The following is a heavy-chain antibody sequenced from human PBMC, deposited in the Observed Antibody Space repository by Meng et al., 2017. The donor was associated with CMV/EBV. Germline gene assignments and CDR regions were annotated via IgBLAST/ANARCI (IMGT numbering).Heavy chain of an antibody. D-gene: IGHD2-15*01. Sequence: QVQLQDSGPALVKPSQTLSLTCTVSGGSISSGDYYWSWIRQPPGKGLEWIGYIYYSGSTYYNPSLKRRVTISVDTSKNQFSLKLSSVTAADTAVYYCARVPSRVAGAFDYWGQGTLVTVSS. CDR1: GGSISSGDYY. V-gene: IGHV4-30-4*08. CDR3: ARVPSRVAGAFDY. CDR2: IYYSGST. J-gene: IGHJ4*02.